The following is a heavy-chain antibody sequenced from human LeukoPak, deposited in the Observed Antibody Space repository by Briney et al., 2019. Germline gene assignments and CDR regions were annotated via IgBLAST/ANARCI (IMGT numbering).Heavy chain of an antibody. CDR1: GYSFTSYW. V-gene: IGHV5-51*01. Sequence: GESLKISCKGSGYSFTSYWIGWVRQMPGKGLEWMGIIYPGDSDTRYSPSFQGQVTISADKSISTAYLQWSSLKASDTAMYYCARLDTAMVHLYYFDYWGQGTLVTVSS. D-gene: IGHD5-18*01. J-gene: IGHJ4*02. CDR3: ARLDTAMVHLYYFDY. CDR2: IYPGDSDT.